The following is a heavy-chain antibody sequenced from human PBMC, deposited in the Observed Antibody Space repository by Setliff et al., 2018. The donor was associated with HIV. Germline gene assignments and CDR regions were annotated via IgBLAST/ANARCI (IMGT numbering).Heavy chain of an antibody. Sequence: PSETLSLTCTVSDSGTYYWSWIRQPAGKGLEWIGRVSSRGDTNYNPSLKSRVTISVDTSKNQFSLKLSSVTAADTAVYYCARVLLKDTSGYRAYYYYYMDVWGKGTTVTVSS. V-gene: IGHV4-4*07. CDR3: ARVLLKDTSGYRAYYYYYMDV. J-gene: IGHJ6*03. D-gene: IGHD3-22*01. CDR2: VSSRGDT. CDR1: DSGTYY.